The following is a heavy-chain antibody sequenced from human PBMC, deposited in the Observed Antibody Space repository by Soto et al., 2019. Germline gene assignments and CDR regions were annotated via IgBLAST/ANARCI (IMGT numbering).Heavy chain of an antibody. Sequence: PGGSLRLSCAASGFTFSSYAMSWVRQAPGKGLEWVSAISGSGGSTYYADSVKGRFTISRDNSKNTLYLQMNSLRAEDMAVYYCASYRYFDWLSRGAFDPWGQGTLVTGLL. CDR2: ISGSGGST. V-gene: IGHV3-23*01. D-gene: IGHD3-9*01. J-gene: IGHJ5*02. CDR1: GFTFSSYA. CDR3: ASYRYFDWLSRGAFDP.